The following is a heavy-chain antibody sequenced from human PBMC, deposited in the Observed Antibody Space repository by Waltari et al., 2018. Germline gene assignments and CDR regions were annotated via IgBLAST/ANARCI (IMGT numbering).Heavy chain of an antibody. V-gene: IGHV1-2*02. CDR2: INPNTGDT. CDR3: ARGDCTRATCYNNYYYDLDV. D-gene: IGHD2-2*02. Sequence: QVQLVQSGAEVKKPGASVKVSCKASAYTFTAHYLHWVRQAPGQGLEWMGWINPNTGDTNYPQKFQDRVTMTRDTSISAAYMELRRLRSDDTAVYYCARGDCTRATCYNNYYYDLDVWGQGTTVTVSS. J-gene: IGHJ6*02. CDR1: AYTFTAHY.